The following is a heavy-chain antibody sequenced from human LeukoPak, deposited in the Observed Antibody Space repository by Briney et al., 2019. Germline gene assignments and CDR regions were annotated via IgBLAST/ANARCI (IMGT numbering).Heavy chain of an antibody. J-gene: IGHJ5*02. D-gene: IGHD3-10*01. V-gene: IGHV3-23*01. Sequence: GGSLRLSCATSGFTFSSYAMYWVRQAPGKGLEWVSSISGSGGSTYYADSVKGRFTISRDNSKNTLYLQMKSLRSDATAVYSCAKDPRGSHNWLDPWGQGTLVTVSS. CDR1: GFTFSSYA. CDR3: AKDPRGSHNWLDP. CDR2: ISGSGGST.